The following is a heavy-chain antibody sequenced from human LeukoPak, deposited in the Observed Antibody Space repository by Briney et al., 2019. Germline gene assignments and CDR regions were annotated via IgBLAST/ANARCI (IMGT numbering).Heavy chain of an antibody. Sequence: PGGSLRLXCAASGFTFSSYGMHWVRQAPGKGLEWVAFIRYDGSNKYYADSVKGRFTISRDNSKNTLYLQMNSLRAEDTAVYYCAKVGAAANNFDYWGQGTLVTVSS. CDR3: AKVGAAANNFDY. V-gene: IGHV3-30*02. J-gene: IGHJ4*02. CDR2: IRYDGSNK. CDR1: GFTFSSYG. D-gene: IGHD6-13*01.